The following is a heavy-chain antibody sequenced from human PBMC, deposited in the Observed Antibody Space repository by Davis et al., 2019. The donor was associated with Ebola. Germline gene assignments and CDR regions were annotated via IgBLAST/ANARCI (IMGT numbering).Heavy chain of an antibody. CDR3: ASSDFWSGYWSETYLDYYYGMDV. D-gene: IGHD3-3*01. V-gene: IGHV1-18*04. CDR2: ISAYNGNT. Sequence: ASVKVSCKASGYTFTSYGISWVRQAPGQGLEWMGWISAYNGNTNYAQKLQGRVTMTTDTSTSTAYMELRSLRSDDTAVYYCASSDFWSGYWSETYLDYYYGMDVWGQGTTVTVSS. CDR1: GYTFTSYG. J-gene: IGHJ6*02.